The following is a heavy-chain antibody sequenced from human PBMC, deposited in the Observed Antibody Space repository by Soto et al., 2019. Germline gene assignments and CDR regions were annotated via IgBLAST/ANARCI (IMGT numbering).Heavy chain of an antibody. CDR3: AKDPEYSSSSVDY. Sequence: EVQLLESGGGLVQPGGSLRLSCAPSGFTFSSYAMTWVPQAPGKGREWVSAISGSGGSTYYADSVKGRFTISRDNSKNTLYLQMNSLRAEDTAVYYCAKDPEYSSSSVDYWGQGTLVTVSS. D-gene: IGHD6-6*01. V-gene: IGHV3-23*01. J-gene: IGHJ4*02. CDR1: GFTFSSYA. CDR2: ISGSGGST.